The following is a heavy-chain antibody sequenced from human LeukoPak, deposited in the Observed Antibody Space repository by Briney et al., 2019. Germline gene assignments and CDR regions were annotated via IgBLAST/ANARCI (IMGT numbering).Heavy chain of an antibody. D-gene: IGHD2-21*01. J-gene: IGHJ4*02. CDR2: ISYDGSNK. V-gene: IGHV3-30*18. Sequence: GGSLRLSCAASGFTFSSYGMHWVRQAPGKGPEWVAVISYDGSNKYYADSVKGRFTISRDNSKNTLYLQMNSLRAEDTAVYYCAKVVSGYWGQGTLVTVSS. CDR3: AKVVSGY. CDR1: GFTFSSYG.